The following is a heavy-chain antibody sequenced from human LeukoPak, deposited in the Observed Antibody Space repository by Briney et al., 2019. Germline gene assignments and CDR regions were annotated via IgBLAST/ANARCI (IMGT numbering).Heavy chain of an antibody. CDR2: INSDGSST. V-gene: IGHV3-74*01. Sequence: GGSLRLSCAASGFTFSSYWMHWVRQAPGKGLVWVSRINSDGSSTSYADSVKGRFSISRDNAKNTLYLQMNSLRAEDTAVYYCARDVGGYYYVNDAFDIWGQGTMVTVSS. D-gene: IGHD3-22*01. CDR3: ARDVGGYYYVNDAFDI. CDR1: GFTFSSYW. J-gene: IGHJ3*02.